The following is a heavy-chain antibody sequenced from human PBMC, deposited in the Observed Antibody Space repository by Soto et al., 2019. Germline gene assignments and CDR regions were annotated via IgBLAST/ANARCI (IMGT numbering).Heavy chain of an antibody. CDR3: ARAPSRGSEWARYLDL. CDR2: ISLSSGNI. J-gene: IGHJ2*01. V-gene: IGHV3-48*01. CDR1: GFSLSSYA. Sequence: EVQLVESGGGLVQPGGSLRLSCAASGFSLSSYAMDWVRQAPGQGLEWVSYISLSSGNIHYADSVRGRFTVSRDNAKNSLAPQMTSLRAEDTAVYYCARAPSRGSEWARYLDLWGRGTLVTVSS. D-gene: IGHD1-26*01.